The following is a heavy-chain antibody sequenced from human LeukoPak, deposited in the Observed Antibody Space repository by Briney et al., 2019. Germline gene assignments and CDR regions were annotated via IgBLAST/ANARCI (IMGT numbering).Heavy chain of an antibody. CDR1: GYTLTELS. D-gene: IGHD4-23*01. Sequence: ASVKVSCKVSGYTLTELSMHWVRQAPGRGLEGMGGFDSEDGERIYAQKFQGRVTMTDHTPTDTAYMELSSVRSEDTAVYYCSTVEGHVLTPRAFDMWGQGEMVTVSS. CDR2: FDSEDGER. CDR3: STVEGHVLTPRAFDM. V-gene: IGHV1-24*01. J-gene: IGHJ3*02.